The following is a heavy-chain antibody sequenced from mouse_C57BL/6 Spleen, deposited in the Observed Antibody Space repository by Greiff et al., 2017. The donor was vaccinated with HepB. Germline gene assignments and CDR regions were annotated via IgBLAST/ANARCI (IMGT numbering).Heavy chain of an antibody. CDR3: TRKGGGYVDY. Sequence: QVQLQQSGAELVRPGASVTLSCKASGYTFTDYEMHWVKQTPVHGLEWIGAIDPETGGTAYNQKFKGKAILTADKSSSTAYMELRSLTSEDSAVYYCTRKGGGYVDYWGQGATLTVSS. CDR2: IDPETGGT. CDR1: GYTFTDYE. J-gene: IGHJ2*01. V-gene: IGHV1-15*01.